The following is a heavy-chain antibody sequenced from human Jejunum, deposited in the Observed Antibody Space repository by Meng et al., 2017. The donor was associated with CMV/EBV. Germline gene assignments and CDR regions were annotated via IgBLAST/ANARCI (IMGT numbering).Heavy chain of an antibody. CDR3: AASSTHGMYVDRIY. CDR1: GFTFSSDA. CDR2: IGGSSDYT. J-gene: IGHJ4*02. Sequence: SGFTFSSDAMTWVRHAPGKGLEWVSTIGGSSDYTNYADPVKGRFTISRDNSRNTLYLHMNSLRAEDTAIYYCAASSTHGMYVDRIYWGQGRLVTVSS. V-gene: IGHV3-23*01. D-gene: IGHD2-2*01.